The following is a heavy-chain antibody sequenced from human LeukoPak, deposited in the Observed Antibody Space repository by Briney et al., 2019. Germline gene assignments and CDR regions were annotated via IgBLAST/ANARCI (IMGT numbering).Heavy chain of an antibody. CDR2: IYYSGST. J-gene: IGHJ5*02. V-gene: IGHV4-39*01. Sequence: SETLSLTCTVSGGSISSSSYYWGWIRQPPGKGLEWIGSIYYSGSTYYNPSLKSRVTISVDTSKNQFSLKLSSVTAADTAVYYCARWGSPNKDLMAIAAAGTRWFDPWGQGTLVTVSS. CDR1: GGSISSSSYY. D-gene: IGHD6-13*01. CDR3: ARWGSPNKDLMAIAAAGTRWFDP.